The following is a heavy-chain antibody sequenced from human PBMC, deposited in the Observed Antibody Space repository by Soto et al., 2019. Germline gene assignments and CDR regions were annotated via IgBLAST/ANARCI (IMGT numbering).Heavy chain of an antibody. CDR1: GGTFNTYA. CDR3: AEEAGDH. J-gene: IGHJ4*02. D-gene: IGHD3-10*01. CDR2: IIPIFGIK. Sequence: QMQLVQSGAEVKERGSSVKISCKTSGGTFNTYALTWVRQAPGQGLEWIGGIIPIFGIKNVAQRFQGRVTINADESLATAYMEMTSPKSDDTAVYFWAEEAGDHWGQGTLVTVSS. V-gene: IGHV1-69*01.